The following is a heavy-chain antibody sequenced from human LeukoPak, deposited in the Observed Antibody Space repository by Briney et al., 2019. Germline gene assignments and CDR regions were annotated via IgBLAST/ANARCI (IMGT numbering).Heavy chain of an antibody. CDR1: GFTFSSYW. CDR3: ATSRYYYGSGALPDY. J-gene: IGHJ4*02. D-gene: IGHD3-10*01. Sequence: GGSLRLSCAASGFTFSSYWMNWVRQAPGKGLEWVSYISTGSSTIYYADSVKGRFTISRDNAKNSLYLQMNSLRAEDTAVYYCATSRYYYGSGALPDYWGQGTLVTVSS. CDR2: ISTGSSTI. V-gene: IGHV3-48*04.